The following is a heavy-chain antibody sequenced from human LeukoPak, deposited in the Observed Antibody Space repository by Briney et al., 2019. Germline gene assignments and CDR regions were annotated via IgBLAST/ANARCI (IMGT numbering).Heavy chain of an antibody. V-gene: IGHV4-39*01. CDR2: IYYSGSP. CDR1: GASISNSQYY. D-gene: IGHD1-1*01. CDR3: ARLRARDDTFDI. Sequence: SETLSLTCTASGASISNSQYYWGWIRQPPGKGLEWIGIIYYSGSPYYNPSLKSRVTISIDTSKYQFSLNLNSVTASDTAVFYCARLRARDDTFDIWGQGTMVSVSS. J-gene: IGHJ3*02.